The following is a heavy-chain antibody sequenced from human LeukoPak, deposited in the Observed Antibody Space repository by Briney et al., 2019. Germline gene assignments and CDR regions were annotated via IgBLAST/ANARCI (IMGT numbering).Heavy chain of an antibody. J-gene: IGHJ4*02. Sequence: SETLSLTCTVSGGSIDNSHYYWVWIRQPPGEGLEWIASIHYSGSTHYNPSLKIRVAISVDTSKNQFSLKLSSVTAADTAVYYCVRLASGLIDYWGQGTLVTVSS. D-gene: IGHD6-19*01. CDR3: VRLASGLIDY. V-gene: IGHV4-39*01. CDR1: GGSIDNSHYY. CDR2: IHYSGST.